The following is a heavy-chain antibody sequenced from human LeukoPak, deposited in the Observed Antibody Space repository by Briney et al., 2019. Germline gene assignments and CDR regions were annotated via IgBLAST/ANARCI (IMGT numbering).Heavy chain of an antibody. CDR1: GLTFSNNG. CDR2: ISYDGNYD. V-gene: IGHV3-30*18. J-gene: IGHJ6*02. D-gene: IGHD3-10*01. CDR3: AKDPSELLWFGGRMDV. Sequence: GGSLRLSCVAPGLTFSNNGMHWVRQAPGKGLEWVALISYDGNYDYYADSVKGRFTISRDNSKNTLFLQMNSLRPEDTAVYYCAKDPSELLWFGGRMDVWGQGTTVTVSS.